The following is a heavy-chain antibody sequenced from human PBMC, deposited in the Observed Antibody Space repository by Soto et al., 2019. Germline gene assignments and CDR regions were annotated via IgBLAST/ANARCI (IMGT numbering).Heavy chain of an antibody. Sequence: SETLSLTCTVSGGSISSYYWSWIRQPPGKGLEWIGYIYYSGSTNYNPSLKSRVTISVDTSKNQFSLKLSSVTAADTAVYYCARDSLGISAFDIWGQGTMVTVSS. J-gene: IGHJ3*02. CDR3: ARDSLGISAFDI. CDR1: GGSISSYY. V-gene: IGHV4-59*01. D-gene: IGHD7-27*01. CDR2: IYYSGST.